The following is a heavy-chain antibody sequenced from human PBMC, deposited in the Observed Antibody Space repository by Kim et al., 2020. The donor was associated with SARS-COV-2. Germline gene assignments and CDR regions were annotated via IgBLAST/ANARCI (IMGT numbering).Heavy chain of an antibody. V-gene: IGHV3-48*03. J-gene: IGHJ6*02. D-gene: IGHD2-15*01. Sequence: GGSLRLSCAASGFTFSSYEMNWVRQAPGKGLEWVSYISSSGSTIYYADSVKGRFTISRDNAKNSLYLQMNSLRAEDTAVYYCARDPPEYCSGGSCYSGYYYYYGMDVWGQGTTVTVSS. CDR2: ISSSGSTI. CDR3: ARDPPEYCSGGSCYSGYYYYYGMDV. CDR1: GFTFSSYE.